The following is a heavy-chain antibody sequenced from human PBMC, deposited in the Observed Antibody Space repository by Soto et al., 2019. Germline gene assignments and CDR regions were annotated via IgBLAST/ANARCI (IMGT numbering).Heavy chain of an antibody. Sequence: SCAASGFTFSSYAMHWVRQAPGKGLEWVAVISYDGSNKYYADSVKGRFTISRDNSKNTLYLQMNSLRAEDTAVYYCARSSWNYDYYGMDVWGQGTTVTVSS. J-gene: IGHJ6*02. CDR2: ISYDGSNK. D-gene: IGHD2-15*01. CDR1: GFTFSSYA. CDR3: ARSSWNYDYYGMDV. V-gene: IGHV3-30-3*01.